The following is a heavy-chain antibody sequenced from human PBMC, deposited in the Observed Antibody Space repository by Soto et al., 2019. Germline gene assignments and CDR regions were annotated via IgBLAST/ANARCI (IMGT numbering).Heavy chain of an antibody. CDR3: ARPLWRDDYNWGYFDL. CDR1: GFTFSSYA. D-gene: IGHD4-4*01. V-gene: IGHV3-30-3*01. Sequence: QVQLVESGGGVVQPGRSLRLSCAASGFTFSSYAMHWVRQAPGKGLEWVAVISYDGSNKYYADSVKGRFTISRDNSKNTLYLQMNSLRLEDTAAYCWARPLWRDDYNWGYFDLWGRGTLVTVSS. J-gene: IGHJ2*01. CDR2: ISYDGSNK.